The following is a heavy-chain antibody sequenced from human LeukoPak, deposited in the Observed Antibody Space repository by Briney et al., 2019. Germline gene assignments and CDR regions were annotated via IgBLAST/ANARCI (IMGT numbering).Heavy chain of an antibody. Sequence: SETLSLTCTVSGGSISSFYWTWIRQPPGKGLEWIGYIYYSGSTNYNPSLKSRVTISVDTSKNQFSLNLTSVTAADTAVYYCARAMSIAARLQTIFDYWGQGTLVTVSS. CDR3: ARAMSIAARLQTIFDY. V-gene: IGHV4-59*08. J-gene: IGHJ4*02. D-gene: IGHD6-6*01. CDR2: IYYSGST. CDR1: GGSISSFY.